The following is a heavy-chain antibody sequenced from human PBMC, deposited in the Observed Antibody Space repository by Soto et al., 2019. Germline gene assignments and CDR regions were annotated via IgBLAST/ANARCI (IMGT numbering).Heavy chain of an antibody. CDR1: GFTFSSYA. D-gene: IGHD2-21*02. V-gene: IGHV3-23*01. CDR2: ISGSGGST. J-gene: IGHJ6*02. CDR3: AKDPLCGGDCVHYYYYGMDV. Sequence: GGSLRLSCAASGFTFSSYAMSWVRQAPGKGLEWVSAISGSGGSTYYADSVKGRFTISRDNSKNTLYLQMNSLRAEDTAVYYCAKDPLCGGDCVHYYYYGMDVWGQGTTVTVSS.